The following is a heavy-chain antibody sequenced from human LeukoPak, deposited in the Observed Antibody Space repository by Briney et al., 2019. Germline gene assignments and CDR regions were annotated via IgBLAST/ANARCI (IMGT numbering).Heavy chain of an antibody. CDR2: ISYDGSNK. CDR3: ARDDYGDNPLDY. CDR1: GFTFSSYG. D-gene: IGHD4-17*01. Sequence: GRSLRLSCAASGFTFSSYGMHWVRQAPGKGLEWVAVISYDGSNKYYADSVKGRFTISRDNSKNTLYLQMNSLRAEDTAVYYCARDDYGDNPLDYWGQGTLVTVSS. V-gene: IGHV3-30*03. J-gene: IGHJ4*02.